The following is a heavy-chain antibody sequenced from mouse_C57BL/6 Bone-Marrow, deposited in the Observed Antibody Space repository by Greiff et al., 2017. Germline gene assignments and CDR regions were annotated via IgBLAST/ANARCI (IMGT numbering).Heavy chain of an antibody. D-gene: IGHD2-10*02. Sequence: VQLQQSGPVLVKPGASVKMSCKASGYTFTGYCMNWVKQSPGKSLEWIGVINPGNGGTSYTEQFKGQATLTVDTSSSTASMELSRLTSEDSAVYYCVYGNYPFDDWGKGTMVTVS. J-gene: IGHJ3*01. CDR3: VYGNYPFDD. CDR1: GYTFTGYC. V-gene: IGHV1-19*01. CDR2: INPGNGGT.